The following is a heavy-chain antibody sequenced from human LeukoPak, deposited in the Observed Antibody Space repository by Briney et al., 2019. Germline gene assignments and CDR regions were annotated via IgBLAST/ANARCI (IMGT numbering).Heavy chain of an antibody. CDR2: IYYTGNT. CDR3: AREVAYYYYMDV. D-gene: IGHD5-12*01. V-gene: IGHV4-59*12. J-gene: IGHJ6*03. Sequence: SETLSLTCTVSGGSISNYYWNWIRQPPGKGLEGIGYIYYTGNTNYNPSLKSRVTISVDTSKNQFSLKLSSVTAADTAVYYCAREVAYYYYMDVWGKGTTVTISS. CDR1: GGSISNYY.